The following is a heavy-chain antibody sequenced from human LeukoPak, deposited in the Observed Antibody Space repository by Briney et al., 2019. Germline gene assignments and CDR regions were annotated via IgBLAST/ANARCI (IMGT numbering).Heavy chain of an antibody. Sequence: ASVKVSCKASGYTFTNHDFNWMRQATGQGLEWMGRINPNNGGTNYAQKFQGRVTMTRDMSMSTAYMELSRLRSDDTAVYYCAGEDNSSGYRPFDIWGQGTMVTVPS. CDR3: AGEDNSSGYRPFDI. D-gene: IGHD3-22*01. CDR1: GYTFTNHD. V-gene: IGHV1-2*06. J-gene: IGHJ3*02. CDR2: INPNNGGT.